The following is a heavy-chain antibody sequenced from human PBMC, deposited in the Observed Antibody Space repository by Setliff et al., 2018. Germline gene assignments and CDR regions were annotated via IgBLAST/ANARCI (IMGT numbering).Heavy chain of an antibody. D-gene: IGHD3-10*01. J-gene: IGHJ4*02. V-gene: IGHV3-48*01. Sequence: PGGSLRLSCVVSGFTFSNYRMSWVRQAPGKGLEWVSYINVERSALFYADSVKGRFTISRDNAKNSLYLQMNSLRAEDTAVYYCAREQFVGDYWGQGTLVTVSS. CDR1: GFTFSNYR. CDR3: AREQFVGDY. CDR2: INVERSAL.